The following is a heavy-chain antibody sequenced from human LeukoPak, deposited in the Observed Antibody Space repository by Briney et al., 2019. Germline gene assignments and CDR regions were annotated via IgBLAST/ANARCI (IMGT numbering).Heavy chain of an antibody. CDR3: ARERGYYYDSSGYFAFDY. Sequence: SETLSLTCAVYGGSFSGYYWSWIRQPPGKGLEWIGEINHSGSTNYNPSLKSRVTMSVDTSKNQFSLKLSSVTAADTAVYYCARERGYYYDSSGYFAFDYWGQGTLVTVSS. D-gene: IGHD3-22*01. CDR2: INHSGST. CDR1: GGSFSGYY. J-gene: IGHJ4*02. V-gene: IGHV4-34*01.